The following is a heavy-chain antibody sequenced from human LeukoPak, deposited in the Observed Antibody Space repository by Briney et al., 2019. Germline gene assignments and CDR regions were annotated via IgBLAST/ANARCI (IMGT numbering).Heavy chain of an antibody. J-gene: IGHJ4*02. D-gene: IGHD2-21*01. CDR1: GFTFSSYS. V-gene: IGHV3-21*01. CDR3: ARIPRVSPRKAQTDCSFDY. CDR2: ISSSSSYI. Sequence: GGSLRLPCAASGFTFSSYSMNWVRQAPGKGLEWVSSISSSSSYIYYADSVKGRFTISRDNAKNSLYLQMNSLRAEDTAVYYCARIPRVSPRKAQTDCSFDYWGQGTLVTVTS.